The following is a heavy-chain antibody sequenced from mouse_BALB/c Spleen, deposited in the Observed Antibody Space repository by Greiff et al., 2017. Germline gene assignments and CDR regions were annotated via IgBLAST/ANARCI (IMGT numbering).Heavy chain of an antibody. CDR2: IWGGGST. CDR3: ATSITTATSFAY. CDR1: GFSLTDYG. D-gene: IGHD1-2*01. V-gene: IGHV2-6-5*01. Sequence: VHLVESGPGLVAPSQSLSITCTVSGFSLTDYGVSWIRQPPGKGLEWLGVIWGGGSTYYNSALKSRLSISKDNSKSQVFLKMNSLQTDDTAMYYCATSITTATSFAYWGQGTLVTVSA. J-gene: IGHJ3*01.